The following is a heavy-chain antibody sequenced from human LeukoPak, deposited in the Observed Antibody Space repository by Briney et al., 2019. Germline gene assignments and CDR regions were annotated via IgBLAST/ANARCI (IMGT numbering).Heavy chain of an antibody. D-gene: IGHD6-19*01. J-gene: IGHJ4*02. CDR2: ISYDGSNK. CDR3: AKDPGYSNGWDYFDY. Sequence: PGRSLRLSCAASGFTFSSYGMHWVRQAPGKGLEWVAVISYDGSNKYYADSVKGRFTISRDNSKNTLYLQMNSLRAEDTAVYYCAKDPGYSNGWDYFDYWGQGTLVTVSS. V-gene: IGHV3-30*18. CDR1: GFTFSSYG.